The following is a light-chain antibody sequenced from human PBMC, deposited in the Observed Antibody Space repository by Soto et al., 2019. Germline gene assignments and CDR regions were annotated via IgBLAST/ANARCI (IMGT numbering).Light chain of an antibody. V-gene: IGKV2-30*01. CDR2: KVT. Sequence: GVMTQSPLPLHVPVGQPASLACTSRQRVAYGDGNTYLSWFQQRPGQSPRRLIYKVTNRASGVPDRFSGSGSGSHFTLTISRVEAEDVGVYYCIQDTNWPRTLGQGTKG. CDR3: IQDTNWPRT. J-gene: IGKJ1*01. CDR1: QRVAYGDGNTY.